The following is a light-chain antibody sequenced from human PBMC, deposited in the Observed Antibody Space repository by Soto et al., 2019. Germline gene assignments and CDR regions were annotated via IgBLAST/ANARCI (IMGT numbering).Light chain of an antibody. CDR2: GAS. Sequence: EIVFTQSPGTLSLSSGERATLSCRASQSVSSSYLAWYQQKPGQAPRLLIYGASSRATGIPDRFSGRGSGTDFTLTISRLVSDDLSVYYCQRYGSLRTFGPGPNVDIK. CDR1: QSVSSSY. CDR3: QRYGSLRT. J-gene: IGKJ1*01. V-gene: IGKV3-20*01.